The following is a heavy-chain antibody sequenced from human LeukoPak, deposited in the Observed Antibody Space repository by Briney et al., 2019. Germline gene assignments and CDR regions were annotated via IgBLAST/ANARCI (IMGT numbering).Heavy chain of an antibody. CDR1: GDSISTGGYY. V-gene: IGHV4-31*03. Sequence: SQTLSLTCTVSGDSISTGGYYWAWIRQHRERGLEWIGYIYYSGSTYYNPSLKSRVTISVDTSKNQFSLKLSSVTAADTAVYYCAREMIAVAGKVDPWGQGTLVTVSS. D-gene: IGHD6-19*01. J-gene: IGHJ5*02. CDR2: IYYSGST. CDR3: AREMIAVAGKVDP.